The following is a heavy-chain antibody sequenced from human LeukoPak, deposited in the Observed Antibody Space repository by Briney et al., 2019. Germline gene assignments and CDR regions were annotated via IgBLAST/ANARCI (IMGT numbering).Heavy chain of an antibody. J-gene: IGHJ4*02. V-gene: IGHV3-7*01. CDR2: IKEDGSDK. Sequence: GGSLRLSCAASEFTFSSYWMKWVRQAPGKGLEWVASIKEDGSDKYYVDSVKGRFSISRDNAKNSLFLQMNSLRTEDTAVYYCARGGHFNFDSWGQGTLVIVSS. CDR1: EFTFSSYW. D-gene: IGHD5-12*01. CDR3: ARGGHFNFDS.